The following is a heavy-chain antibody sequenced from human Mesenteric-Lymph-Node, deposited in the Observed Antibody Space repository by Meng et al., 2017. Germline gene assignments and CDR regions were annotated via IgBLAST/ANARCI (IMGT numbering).Heavy chain of an antibody. J-gene: IGHJ4*02. CDR2: INSGNGKT. V-gene: IGHV1-3*01. CDR3: ARGLWEQSRYYFDS. D-gene: IGHD1-26*01. Sequence: QVQLVQSGAEVKKPGASVKVSCKASGYTFTNYAIQWVRQAPGQRLEWMGWINSGNGKTKYSVKFQGRVTITRDTSATTAYMELSSLRSEDMAVYYCARGLWEQSRYYFDSWGQGTLVTVSS. CDR1: GYTFTNYA.